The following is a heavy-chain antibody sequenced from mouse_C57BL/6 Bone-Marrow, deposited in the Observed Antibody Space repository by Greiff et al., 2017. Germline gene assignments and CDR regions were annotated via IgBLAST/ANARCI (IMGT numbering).Heavy chain of an antibody. CDR3: TGLRLFAY. J-gene: IGHJ3*01. D-gene: IGHD2-2*01. CDR1: GFNIKDDY. Sequence: VQLQQSGAELVRPGASVKLSCTASGFNIKDDYMHWVKQRPEQGLEWIGWIDPENGDTEYASKFQGKATITADTSYNTAYLQLSSRTAKDTAVYYCTGLRLFAYWGQGTLVTVSA. CDR2: IDPENGDT. V-gene: IGHV14-4*01.